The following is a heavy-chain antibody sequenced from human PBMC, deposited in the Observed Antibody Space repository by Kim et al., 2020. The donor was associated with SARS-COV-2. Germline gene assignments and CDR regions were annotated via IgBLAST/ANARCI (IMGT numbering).Heavy chain of an antibody. CDR3: ARVGGVVVTAIRDDY. D-gene: IGHD2-21*02. J-gene: IGHJ4*02. CDR2: ISYDGSNK. Sequence: GGSLRLSCAASGFTFSSYGMHWVRQAPGKGLEWVAVISYDGSNKYYADSVKGRFTISRDNSKNTLYLQMNSLRAEDTAVYYCARVGGVVVTAIRDDYWGQGTLVTVSS. CDR1: GFTFSSYG. V-gene: IGHV3-33*05.